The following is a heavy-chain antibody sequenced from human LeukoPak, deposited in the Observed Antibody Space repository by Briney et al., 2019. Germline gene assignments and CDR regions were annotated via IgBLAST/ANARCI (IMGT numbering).Heavy chain of an antibody. CDR3: ARDLGATGDY. D-gene: IGHD1-26*01. J-gene: IGHJ4*02. CDR1: GGSISSYY. Sequence: SETLSLTCTVSGGSISSYYWSWIRQPPGKGLEWIGYIYYSGSTNYNPSLKSRVTISVDTSKNQFSLKLSSVTAADTAAYYCARDLGATGDYWGQGTLVTVSS. V-gene: IGHV4-59*01. CDR2: IYYSGST.